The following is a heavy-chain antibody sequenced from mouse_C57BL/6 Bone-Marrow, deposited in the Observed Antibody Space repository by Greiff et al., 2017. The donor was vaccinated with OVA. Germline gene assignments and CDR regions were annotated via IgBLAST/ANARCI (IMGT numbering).Heavy chain of an antibody. J-gene: IGHJ3*01. CDR1: GYTFTSYT. Sequence: VQLQQSGAELARPGASVKMSCKASGYTFTSYTMHWVKQRPGQGLEWIGYINPSRGYNKYNQKFKDKATLTADKSSSTSYMQLSSLTSEDSAVYYCAREDGNWFAYWGQGTLVTVSA. V-gene: IGHV1-4*01. D-gene: IGHD2-1*01. CDR2: INPSRGYN. CDR3: AREDGNWFAY.